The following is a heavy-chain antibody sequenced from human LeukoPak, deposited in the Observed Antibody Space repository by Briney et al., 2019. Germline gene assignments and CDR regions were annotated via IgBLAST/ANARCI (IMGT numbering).Heavy chain of an antibody. CDR1: GGSISSYY. V-gene: IGHV4-59*01. D-gene: IGHD5-24*01. Sequence: SEILSLTCTVSGGSISSYYWRWIRQPPGKGLEWIGYIYYSGSTNYNPSLKSRVTISVDTSKNQFSLKLSSVTAADTAVYYCARGPTIGFFDYWGQGTLVTVSS. J-gene: IGHJ4*02. CDR2: IYYSGST. CDR3: ARGPTIGFFDY.